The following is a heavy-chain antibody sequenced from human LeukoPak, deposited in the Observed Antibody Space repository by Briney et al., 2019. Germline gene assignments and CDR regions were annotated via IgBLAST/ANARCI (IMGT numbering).Heavy chain of an antibody. V-gene: IGHV1-8*01. Sequence: EASVKVSCKASGYTFTSYNINWVRQATGQGLEWMGWMNPNNGNTGYAQKFQGRVTMTRNTSISTAYMELSSLRSEDTAVYYCARGKQWLVREVVFDYWGQGTLVTVSS. CDR2: MNPNNGNT. CDR3: ARGKQWLVREVVFDY. D-gene: IGHD6-19*01. CDR1: GYTFTSYN. J-gene: IGHJ4*02.